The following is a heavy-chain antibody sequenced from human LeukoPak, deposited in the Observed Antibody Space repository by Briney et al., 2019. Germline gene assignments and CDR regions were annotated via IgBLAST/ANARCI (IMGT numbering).Heavy chain of an antibody. J-gene: IGHJ5*02. CDR2: IIPIFGTA. CDR1: GGTFSSYA. CDR3: ASYAGIVVVPAATSGFDP. Sequence: ASVKVSCKAPGGTFSSYAISWVRQAPGQGLEWMGGIIPIFGTANYAQKFQGRVTITADESTSTAYMELSSLRSEDTAVYYCASYAGIVVVPAATSGFDPWGQGTLVTVSS. V-gene: IGHV1-69*01. D-gene: IGHD2-2*01.